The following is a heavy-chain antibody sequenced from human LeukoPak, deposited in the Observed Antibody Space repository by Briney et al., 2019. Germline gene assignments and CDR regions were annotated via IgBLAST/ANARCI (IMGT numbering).Heavy chain of an antibody. CDR3: ARESLFVDSGWYVY. CDR1: GFTFDDYA. V-gene: IGHV3-9*01. D-gene: IGHD6-19*01. Sequence: PGGSLRLSCAASGFTFDDYAMHWVRQAPGKGLEWVSGISWNSGSIGYADSVKGRFTISRDNAKNSLYLQLNSLRAEDTAVYYCARESLFVDSGWYVYWGQGTLVTVSS. CDR2: ISWNSGSI. J-gene: IGHJ4*02.